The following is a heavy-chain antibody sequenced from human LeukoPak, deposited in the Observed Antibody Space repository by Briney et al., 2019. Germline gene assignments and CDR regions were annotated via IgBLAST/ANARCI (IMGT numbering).Heavy chain of an antibody. J-gene: IGHJ3*02. D-gene: IGHD3-22*01. V-gene: IGHV5-51*03. CDR1: GNSFTSYW. CDR3: ARAYTTYYYDSSGYNHDAFDI. Sequence: GESLKISCKGSGNSFTSYWIGWVRQTRGKGLEWMGIIYPGDSDTRYSPFFKGQATISADKSISTAALQWSSLKASDTAMYYCARAYTTYYYDSSGYNHDAFDIWGQGTMVTVSS. CDR2: IYPGDSDT.